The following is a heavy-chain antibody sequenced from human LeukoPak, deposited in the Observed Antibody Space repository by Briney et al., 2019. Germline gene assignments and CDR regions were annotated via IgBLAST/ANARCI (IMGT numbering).Heavy chain of an antibody. CDR2: ISWNSGSI. Sequence: GRSLRLSCAASGFTFDDYAMHWVRQAPGKGLEWVSGISWNSGSIDYADSVKGRFTISRDNAKNSLYLQMNSLRAEDTALYYCAKDIHMATNFGPAFDIWGQGTMVTVSS. CDR3: AKDIHMATNFGPAFDI. V-gene: IGHV3-9*01. D-gene: IGHD5-24*01. J-gene: IGHJ3*02. CDR1: GFTFDDYA.